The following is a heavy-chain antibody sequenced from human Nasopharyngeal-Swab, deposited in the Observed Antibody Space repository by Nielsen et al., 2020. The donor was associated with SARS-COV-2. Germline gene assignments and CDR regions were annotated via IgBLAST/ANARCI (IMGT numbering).Heavy chain of an antibody. CDR3: ARLSGNHY. Sequence: VGSLRLSCAASGFTFSSYSMNWVRQAPGKGLEWVSYISSSSSTIYYADSVKGRFTISRDNAKNSLYLQMNSLRAEDTAVYYCARLSGNHYWGQGTLVTVSS. J-gene: IGHJ4*02. D-gene: IGHD1-1*01. V-gene: IGHV3-48*04. CDR2: ISSSSSTI. CDR1: GFTFSSYS.